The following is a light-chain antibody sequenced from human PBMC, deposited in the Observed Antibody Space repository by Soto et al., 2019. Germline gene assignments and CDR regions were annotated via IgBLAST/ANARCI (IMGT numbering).Light chain of an antibody. CDR3: LQHDNVPT. Sequence: DIQMTQSPSSLSASVGDRVTITCQASQDISNSLSRYQQKPGKAPKLLITDAATLEAGVPSRFSGSGSGTDFTFTISSLQPEDIATYFCLQHDNVPTFGLGTKLEVK. V-gene: IGKV1-33*01. J-gene: IGKJ2*01. CDR1: QDISNS. CDR2: DAA.